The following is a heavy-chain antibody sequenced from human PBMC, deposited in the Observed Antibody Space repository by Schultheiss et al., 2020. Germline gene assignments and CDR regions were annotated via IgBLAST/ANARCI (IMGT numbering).Heavy chain of an antibody. CDR3: ARAAAAGTWYFDY. CDR1: GGSISSYY. V-gene: IGHV4-59*12. CDR2: IYHSGST. Sequence: SETLSLTCSVSGGSISSYYWSWIRQPPGKGLEWIGYIYHSGSTYYNPSLKSRVTISVDRSKNQFSLKLSSVTAADTAVYYCARAAAAGTWYFDYWGQGTLVTVSS. J-gene: IGHJ4*02. D-gene: IGHD6-13*01.